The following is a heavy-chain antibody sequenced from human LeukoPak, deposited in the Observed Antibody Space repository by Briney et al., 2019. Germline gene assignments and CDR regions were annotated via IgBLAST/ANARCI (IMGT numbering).Heavy chain of an antibody. CDR2: ISSSGSTI. CDR1: GFTFSSYE. CDR3: ARDRYFYDNRGIDY. Sequence: GGSLRLSCAASGFTFSSYEMNWVRQAPGKGLEWVSYISSSGSTIYYADSVKGRFTISRDNAKNSLYLQMNSLRAEDTAVYYCARDRYFYDNRGIDYWGQGTLVTVFS. J-gene: IGHJ4*02. V-gene: IGHV3-48*03. D-gene: IGHD3-22*01.